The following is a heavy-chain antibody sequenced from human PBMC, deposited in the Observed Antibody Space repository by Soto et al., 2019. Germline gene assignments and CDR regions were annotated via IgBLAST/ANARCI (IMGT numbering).Heavy chain of an antibody. D-gene: IGHD5-12*01. CDR2: ISYDGSNK. CDR3: ASLKVATVGAGRDY. J-gene: IGHJ4*02. V-gene: IGHV3-30-3*01. CDR1: GFTFSSYA. Sequence: PGGSLRLSCAASGFTFSSYAMHWVRQAPGKGLEWVAVISYDGSNKYYADSVKGRFTISRDNSKNTLYLQMNSRRAEDTAVYYCASLKVATVGAGRDYWGQGTLVTVAS.